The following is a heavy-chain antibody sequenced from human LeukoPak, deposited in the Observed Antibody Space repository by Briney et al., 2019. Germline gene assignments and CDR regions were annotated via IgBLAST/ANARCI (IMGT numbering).Heavy chain of an antibody. Sequence: PGRSLRLSCAASGFTFSSYAMHWVRQAPGKGLEWVAVISYDGSNKYYADSVKGRFTISRDNSKNTLYLQMNSLRAEDTAVSYCARVGIWGQGTMVTVSS. CDR2: ISYDGSNK. CDR3: ARVGI. CDR1: GFTFSSYA. J-gene: IGHJ3*02. V-gene: IGHV3-30*04.